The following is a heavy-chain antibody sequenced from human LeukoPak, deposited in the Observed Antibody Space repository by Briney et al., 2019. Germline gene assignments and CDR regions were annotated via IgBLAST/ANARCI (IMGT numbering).Heavy chain of an antibody. D-gene: IGHD3-9*01. V-gene: IGHV1-69*05. CDR3: ARGLYYDILTGLDY. CDR1: GGTFSSYA. J-gene: IGHJ4*02. Sequence: SVKVSCKASGGTFSSYAISWVRQAPGQGLEWTGGIIPIFGTANYAQKFRGRVTITTDESTSTAYMELSSLRSEDTAVYYCARGLYYDILTGLDYWGQGTLVTVSS. CDR2: IIPIFGTA.